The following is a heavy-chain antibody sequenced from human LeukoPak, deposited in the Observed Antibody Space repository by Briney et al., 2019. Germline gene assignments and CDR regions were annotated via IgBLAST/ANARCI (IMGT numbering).Heavy chain of an antibody. CDR3: ARARLDRMLGSLFDY. D-gene: IGHD2-8*01. CDR2: IYHSGST. Sequence: PSQTLSLTCAVSGGSISSGGYSWSWIRQPPGQGLEWIGYIYHSGSTYYNPSLKSRVTISVDRSKNQFSLKLSSVTAADTAVYYCARARLDRMLGSLFDYWGQGTLVTVSS. CDR1: GGSISSGGYS. V-gene: IGHV4-30-2*01. J-gene: IGHJ4*02.